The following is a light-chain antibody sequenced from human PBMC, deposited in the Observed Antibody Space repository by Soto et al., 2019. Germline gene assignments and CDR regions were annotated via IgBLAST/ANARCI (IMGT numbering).Light chain of an antibody. CDR3: QQYCRSPCT. V-gene: IGKV3-20*01. CDR1: QSVSSSY. J-gene: IGKJ1*01. Sequence: EVWVPPAPDTGSLCPGESGTLSCRTSQSVSSSYLAWYQQKPGQAPRLLIYGASSRATGIPDRFSGSGSGTDFTLTISRLEPEDFAVYYCQQYCRSPCTFGQGTKVDI. CDR2: GAS.